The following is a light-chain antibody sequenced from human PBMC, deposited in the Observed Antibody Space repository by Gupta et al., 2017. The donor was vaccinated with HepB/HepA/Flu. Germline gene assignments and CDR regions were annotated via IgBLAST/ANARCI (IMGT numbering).Light chain of an antibody. CDR1: QSVASSY. CDR2: GAS. V-gene: IGKV3-20*01. Sequence: EIVLTQSPGTLSLSPGERATLSCRASQSVASSYLAWFQQSPGQAPRLLIYGASIRAAGTPDRFSGSGSGTDFTLTISRLEPEDFAVYYCQHCGSSPRTFGQGTKVEVK. CDR3: QHCGSSPRT. J-gene: IGKJ1*01.